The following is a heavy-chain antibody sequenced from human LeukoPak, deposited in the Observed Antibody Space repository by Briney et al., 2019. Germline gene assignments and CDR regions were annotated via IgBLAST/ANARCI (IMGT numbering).Heavy chain of an antibody. D-gene: IGHD5-12*01. V-gene: IGHV4-39*01. CDR3: ARHSRSAYTGYENAFDI. Sequence: KPSETLSLTCTVSGGSISSSSYYWGWIRQPPGKGLEWIGNIYNSANTHYNPSLKTRITMSVDTSKNQFSLKLNSVTAADTGIYYCARHSRSAYTGYENAFDIWGQGTMVTVSS. J-gene: IGHJ3*02. CDR2: IYNSANT. CDR1: GGSISSSSYY.